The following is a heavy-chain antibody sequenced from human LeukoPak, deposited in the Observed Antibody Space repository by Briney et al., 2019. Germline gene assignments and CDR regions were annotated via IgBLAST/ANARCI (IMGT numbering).Heavy chain of an antibody. V-gene: IGHV3-21*01. CDR1: GFTFGGYT. CDR3: ARGRDSSGWYVY. CDR2: ISSSLNM. J-gene: IGHJ4*02. D-gene: IGHD6-19*01. Sequence: GGSLRLSCVASGFTFGGYTINWVRLAPGKGLEWVSSISSSLNMYFAESVKGRFTISRDSARNSVSLQLNSLRVEDTAVYYCARGRDSSGWYVYWGQGTLVTVSS.